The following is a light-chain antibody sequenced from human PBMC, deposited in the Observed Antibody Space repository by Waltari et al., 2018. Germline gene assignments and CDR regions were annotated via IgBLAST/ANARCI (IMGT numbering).Light chain of an antibody. J-gene: IGLJ3*02. CDR3: CSYTLTKTWL. Sequence: QSALTQPASVSGSPGQPITISCTGTSSDVGSYSLVSWYRQHPGEAPRVIIFEDTKRPEGGSIGLSGSKAGNTASLTIAGLQAEDEADYYCCSYTLTKTWLFGGGTKLTVL. CDR2: EDT. V-gene: IGLV2-23*01. CDR1: SSDVGSYSL.